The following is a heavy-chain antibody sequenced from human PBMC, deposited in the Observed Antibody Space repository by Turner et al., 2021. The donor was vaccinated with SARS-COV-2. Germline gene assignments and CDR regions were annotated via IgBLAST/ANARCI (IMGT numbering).Heavy chain of an antibody. Sequence: QVQLQESGPGLVKPSETLSLTCTVSGGSISSYYWSWIRQPAGKGLEWIWRIYTSGSTKYNPSLKSRVTMSVDTSKNQFSLKLSSVTAADTAVYYCARDRVQLGPVGMDVWGQGTTVTVSS. CDR3: ARDRVQLGPVGMDV. D-gene: IGHD6-6*01. CDR2: IYTSGST. J-gene: IGHJ6*02. CDR1: GGSISSYY. V-gene: IGHV4-4*07.